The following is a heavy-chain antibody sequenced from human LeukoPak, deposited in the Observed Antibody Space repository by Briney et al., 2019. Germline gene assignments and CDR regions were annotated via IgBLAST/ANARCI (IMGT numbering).Heavy chain of an antibody. CDR2: IYPDDSDT. V-gene: IGHV5-51*01. Sequence: GESLKISCKDSGYSFTSYWIGWVRQMPGKGLEWMGIIYPDDSDTKYSPSFHGHVTISADKSINTAYLQWSSLEASDTAMYYCARRRLCGSDCSAFDIWGQGTMVTVSS. CDR3: ARRRLCGSDCSAFDI. J-gene: IGHJ3*02. D-gene: IGHD2-21*02. CDR1: GYSFTSYW.